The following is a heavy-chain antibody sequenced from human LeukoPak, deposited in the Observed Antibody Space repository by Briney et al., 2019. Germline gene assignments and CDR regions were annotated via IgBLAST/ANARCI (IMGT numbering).Heavy chain of an antibody. CDR3: ARHLDYFGSGTYEY. CDR1: GGSLSSFH. V-gene: IGHV4-59*08. D-gene: IGHD3-10*01. Sequence: SETLSLTCTVSGGSLSSFHWSWIRQPPGKGPEWIGYIYYSGSTNYNPSLEGRVTISVDTSKNQFSLRLSSVTAADTAVYYCARHLDYFGSGTYEYWGQGTLVTVSS. CDR2: IYYSGST. J-gene: IGHJ4*02.